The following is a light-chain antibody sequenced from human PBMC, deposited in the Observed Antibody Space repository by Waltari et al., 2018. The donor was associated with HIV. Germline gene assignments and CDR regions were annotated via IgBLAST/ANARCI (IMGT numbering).Light chain of an antibody. CDR2: GNS. CDR3: QSYDSSLSGVV. Sequence: QSVLTQPPSVSGAPGQRVTIPCTGSSPNLGAGYEVQWYQQLPGTAPKLLIYGNSNRPSGVPDRFSGSKSGTSASLAITGLQAEDEADYYCQSYDSSLSGVVFGGGTKLTVL. V-gene: IGLV1-40*01. J-gene: IGLJ2*01. CDR1: SPNLGAGYE.